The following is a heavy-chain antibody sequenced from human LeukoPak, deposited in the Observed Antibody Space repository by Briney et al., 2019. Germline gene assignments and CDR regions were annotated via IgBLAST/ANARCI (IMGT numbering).Heavy chain of an antibody. CDR3: ARVEGYSYGPVRH. D-gene: IGHD5-18*01. V-gene: IGHV3-33*01. Sequence: GRSLRLSCAASGFTFSSYGMHWVRQAPGKGLEWVAVIWHDGSNKYYADSVKGRFTISRDNSKNTLYLQMNSLRAEDTAVYYCARVEGYSYGPVRHWGQGTLVTVSS. CDR2: IWHDGSNK. J-gene: IGHJ4*02. CDR1: GFTFSSYG.